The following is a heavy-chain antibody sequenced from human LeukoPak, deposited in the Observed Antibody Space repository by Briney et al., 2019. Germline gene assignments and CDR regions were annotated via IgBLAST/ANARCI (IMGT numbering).Heavy chain of an antibody. J-gene: IGHJ4*02. CDR2: IYYSGST. CDR3: ASAECRFLEWLLLDY. D-gene: IGHD3-3*01. Sequence: SETLSLTCTVSGGSISSYYWSWIRQPPAKGLEWMGYIYYSGSTNYNPSLKSRVTISVDPSKNQFCLMMSSVTAADTAVYYCASAECRFLEWLLLDYWGQGTLVTVSS. CDR1: GGSISSYY. V-gene: IGHV4-59*01.